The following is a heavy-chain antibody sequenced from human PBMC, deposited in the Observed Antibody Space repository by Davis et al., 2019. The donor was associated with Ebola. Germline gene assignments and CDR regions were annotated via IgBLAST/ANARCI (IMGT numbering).Heavy chain of an antibody. D-gene: IGHD3-22*01. CDR3: ARGTPYYYDSSGYFFGAFDV. J-gene: IGHJ3*01. Sequence: GGSLRLSCAASGFAFSNYWMSWVRQAPGKGLEWVANIKQDGSEKYYVDSVKGRFTISRDNAKNSLDLQMNSLRVEDTALYYCARGTPYYYDSSGYFFGAFDVWGQGTVVTVSS. CDR1: GFAFSNYW. V-gene: IGHV3-7*01. CDR2: IKQDGSEK.